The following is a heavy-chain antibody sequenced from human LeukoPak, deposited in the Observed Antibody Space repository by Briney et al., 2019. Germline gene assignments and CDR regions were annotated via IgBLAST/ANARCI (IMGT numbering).Heavy chain of an antibody. Sequence: GGSLRLSCAASGFTFSSHAMHWVRQAPGKGLEWVAVISYDGSNKYYADSVKGRFTISRDNSKNTLYLQMNSLRAEDTAVYYCARAGGSGTPFNYWGQETLFTVSS. J-gene: IGHJ4*02. D-gene: IGHD3-10*01. CDR3: ARAGGSGTPFNY. CDR2: ISYDGSNK. CDR1: GFTFSSHA. V-gene: IGHV3-30*04.